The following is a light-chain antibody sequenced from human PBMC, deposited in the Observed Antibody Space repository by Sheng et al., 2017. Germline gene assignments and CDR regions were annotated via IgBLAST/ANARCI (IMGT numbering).Light chain of an antibody. Sequence: QSALTQPPSASGSPGQSVTISCTGTSSDIGGYNFVSWYQQFPGKAPKIVIYEVNKGPSGVPDRFSGSKSGNTASLTVSGLQAEDEADYYCSSYAGSNNLVFGGGTKLTVL. CDR1: SSDIGGYNF. CDR2: EVN. J-gene: IGLJ2*01. V-gene: IGLV2-8*01. CDR3: SSYAGSNNLV.